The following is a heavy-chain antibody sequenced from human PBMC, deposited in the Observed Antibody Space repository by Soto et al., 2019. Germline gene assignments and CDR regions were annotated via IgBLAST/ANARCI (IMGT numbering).Heavy chain of an antibody. J-gene: IGHJ3*02. V-gene: IGHV1-69*06. Sequence: QVQLEQSGAEVKKPGSSVKVSCKASGGTLSDHGVAWLRQAPGQGLEWMGGTIPVFNTAKYAQKFQGRVTVTADKFQIIAYMELSSLISEDTAFYFCARGVYGSGNYYTGPSAFDIWGQGTMVIVSS. CDR2: TIPVFNTA. CDR1: GGTLSDHG. D-gene: IGHD3-10*01. CDR3: ARGVYGSGNYYTGPSAFDI.